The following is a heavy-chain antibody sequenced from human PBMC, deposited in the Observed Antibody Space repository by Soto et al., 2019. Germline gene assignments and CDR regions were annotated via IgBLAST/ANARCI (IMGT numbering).Heavy chain of an antibody. V-gene: IGHV4-61*01. CDR2: IYYSGST. CDR3: ARGIGWYYGMDV. J-gene: IGHJ6*02. CDR1: VGSFSSGSYY. Sequence: SETLSLTCTVSVGSFSSGSYYWSWILQPPGKGLEWIGYIYYSGSTNYNPSLKSRVTISVDTSKNQFSLKLSSVTAADTAVYYCARGIGWYYGMDVWGQGTTVTVSS. D-gene: IGHD6-19*01.